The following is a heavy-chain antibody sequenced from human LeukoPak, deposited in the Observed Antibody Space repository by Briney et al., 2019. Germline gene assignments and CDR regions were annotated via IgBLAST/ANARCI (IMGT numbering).Heavy chain of an antibody. CDR1: GYTLTKLS. CDR2: FDPENGET. Sequence: ASVKVSCKVSGYTLTKLSMHWVRQAPGKGLEWMGGFDPENGETVHAQKFQGRVSMTEDTSTHTAYMELSSLRSEDTAMYYCATSYFDILTGYRPLSYWGQGTLVTVSS. CDR3: ATSYFDILTGYRPLSY. V-gene: IGHV1-24*01. D-gene: IGHD3-9*01. J-gene: IGHJ4*02.